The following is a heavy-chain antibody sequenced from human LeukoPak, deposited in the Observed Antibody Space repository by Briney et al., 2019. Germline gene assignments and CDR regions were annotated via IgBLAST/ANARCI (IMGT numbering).Heavy chain of an antibody. V-gene: IGHV3-30*18. CDR3: AKDRDILTGEDYYYGMDV. J-gene: IGHJ6*04. CDR1: GVTFSDYG. CDR2: ISYDGSNT. Sequence: GGTPRLSCAVSGVTFSDYGMRWVRQAPGKGLEWVAVISYDGSNTYYADSVKGRFTISRDNSKNTLYLQMNNLRDEDTAVYYCAKDRDILTGEDYYYGMDVWGKGTTVTVSS. D-gene: IGHD3-9*01.